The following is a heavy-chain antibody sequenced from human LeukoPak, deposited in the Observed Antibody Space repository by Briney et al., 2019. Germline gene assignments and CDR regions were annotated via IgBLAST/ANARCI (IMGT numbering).Heavy chain of an antibody. CDR1: GGSISSGDYY. V-gene: IGHV4-30-4*01. CDR3: AQTAGYYYGSGSFD. Sequence: SQTLSLTCTVSGGSISSGDYYWSWIRQPPGKGLEWIGYIYYSGSTYYNPSLKSRVTISVDTSKNQFSLKLSSVTAADTAVYYCAQTAGYYYGSGSFDWGQGTLVTVSS. CDR2: IYYSGST. J-gene: IGHJ4*02. D-gene: IGHD3-10*01.